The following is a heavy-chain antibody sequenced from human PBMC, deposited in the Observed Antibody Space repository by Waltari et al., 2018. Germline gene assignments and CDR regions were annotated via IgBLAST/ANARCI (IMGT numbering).Heavy chain of an antibody. CDR2: TDYRCNWDN. CDR1: GDSVSSNRAV. Sequence: QVQLQQSGPGLVKPSQTLSLTCAISGDSVSSNRAVWNWIRQPPSRGLEWLERTDYRCNWDNSYAGSVERRMTISPDTSKNHFSLQLNSVTPEDTAVYYCASGAAAEGMGVCGQGTTVTVSS. J-gene: IGHJ6*02. D-gene: IGHD6-25*01. V-gene: IGHV6-1*01. CDR3: ASGAAAEGMGV.